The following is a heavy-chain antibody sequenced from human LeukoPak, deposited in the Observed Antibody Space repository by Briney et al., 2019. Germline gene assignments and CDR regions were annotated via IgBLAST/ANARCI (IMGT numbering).Heavy chain of an antibody. CDR2: INPSGGST. V-gene: IGHV1-46*01. J-gene: IGHJ4*02. CDR1: GYTFTDYY. Sequence: ASVKVSCKASGYTFTDYYIHWVRQAPGQGLEWMGIINPSGGSTTYAQKFQGRVTMTRDMSTSTVYMELSSLRSEDTAVYYCARHYGGQAPFDYWGQGTLVTVSS. CDR3: ARHYGGQAPFDY. D-gene: IGHD4-23*01.